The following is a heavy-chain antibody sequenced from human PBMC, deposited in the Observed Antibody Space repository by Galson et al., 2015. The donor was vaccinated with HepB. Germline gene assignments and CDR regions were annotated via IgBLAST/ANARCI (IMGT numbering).Heavy chain of an antibody. CDR3: ARDRHVLRFLLDP. D-gene: IGHD3-3*01. CDR1: GGSISSSNW. CDR2: IYHSGST. J-gene: IGHJ5*02. Sequence: ETLSLTCAVSGGSISSSNWWCWVRQPPGKGLEWIGEIYHSGSTNYNPSLKSRVTISVDKSKNQFSLKLSSVTAADTAVYYCARDRHVLRFLLDPWGQGTLVTVSS. V-gene: IGHV4-4*02.